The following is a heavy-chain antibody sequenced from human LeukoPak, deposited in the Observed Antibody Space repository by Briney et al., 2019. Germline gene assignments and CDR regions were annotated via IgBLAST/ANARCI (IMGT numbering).Heavy chain of an antibody. J-gene: IGHJ5*02. V-gene: IGHV1-69*04. D-gene: IGHD6-13*01. CDR3: ARGGGAAGPRGWFDP. Sequence: ASVKVSCKASGGTFSSYAISWVRQAPGQGLEWMGRITPIFGIANYAQKFQGRVTITADKSTSTAYMELSSLRSEDTAVYYCARGGGAAGPRGWFDPWGQGTLVTVSS. CDR2: ITPIFGIA. CDR1: GGTFSSYA.